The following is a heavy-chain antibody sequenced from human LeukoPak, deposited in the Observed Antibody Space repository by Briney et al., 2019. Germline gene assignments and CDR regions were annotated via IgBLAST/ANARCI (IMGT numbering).Heavy chain of an antibody. V-gene: IGHV1-18*01. CDR2: ISAYNGNT. J-gene: IGHJ3*02. Sequence: ASVKVSCKASGYTFTSYGISWVRQAPGQGLEWMGWISAYNGNTNYAQKLQGRVTMTTDTSTSTVYMELRSLRSDDTAVYYCARDSGDSSGPDAFDIWGQGTMVTVSS. D-gene: IGHD3-22*01. CDR3: ARDSGDSSGPDAFDI. CDR1: GYTFTSYG.